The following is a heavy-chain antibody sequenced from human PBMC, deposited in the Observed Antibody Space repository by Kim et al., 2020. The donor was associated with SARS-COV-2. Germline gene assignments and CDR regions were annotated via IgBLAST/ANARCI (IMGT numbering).Heavy chain of an antibody. D-gene: IGHD2-15*01. CDR1: GFTFSSYA. CDR2: ISGSGGST. J-gene: IGHJ6*02. Sequence: GGSLRLSCAASGFTFSSYAMSWVRQAPGKGLEWVSAISGSGGSTYYADSGKGRFTISRDISKNTMYLQMNSLRAEATAVYYCAKYCSGGSCNYLHYYGMYVWGQGTTVTGSS. CDR3: AKYCSGGSCNYLHYYGMYV. V-gene: IGHV3-23*01.